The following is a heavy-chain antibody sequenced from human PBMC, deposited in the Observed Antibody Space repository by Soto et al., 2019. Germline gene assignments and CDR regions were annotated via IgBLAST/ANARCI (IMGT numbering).Heavy chain of an antibody. Sequence: LRLSCVASGFTFGTYAIHWVRLAPGKGLQWVALISYEGSNTYYADSVKGRFTVSRDNSKNTLYLQMNSLRPEDTGVYYCARVTPGNNLYYFYGLDVWGQGTSVTVSS. CDR2: ISYEGSNT. CDR3: ARVTPGNNLYYFYGLDV. J-gene: IGHJ6*02. V-gene: IGHV3-30-3*01. CDR1: GFTFGTYA. D-gene: IGHD1-1*01.